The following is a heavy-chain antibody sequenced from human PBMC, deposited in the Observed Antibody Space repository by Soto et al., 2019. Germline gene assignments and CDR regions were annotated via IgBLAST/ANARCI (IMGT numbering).Heavy chain of an antibody. V-gene: IGHV3-48*03. CDR2: ISISGGTI. D-gene: IGHD6-19*01. J-gene: IGHJ3*01. CDR1: GFPFSSFE. Sequence: GGSVRLSCAASGFPFSSFEMALVRQSPGKGLEWVSYISISGGTIYYADSVKGRFTVSRDNAKNSMYLQMTSLRAEDTAVYFCARAPIVVAGYGSEEDAFDLSGQGTLFTVSS. CDR3: ARAPIVVAGYGSEEDAFDL.